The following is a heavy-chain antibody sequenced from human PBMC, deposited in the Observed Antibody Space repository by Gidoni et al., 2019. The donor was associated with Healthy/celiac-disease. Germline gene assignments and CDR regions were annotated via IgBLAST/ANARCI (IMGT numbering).Heavy chain of an antibody. J-gene: IGHJ3*02. CDR2: IYYSGSN. CDR1: GGSISSYY. CDR3: ARLSGSYYGDAFDI. Sequence: QVQLQESGTGLVKPSETLSLTCTVSGGSISSYYWSWIRQPPGKGLAWIGYIYYSGSNIYNPSLKGRVTISVDTSKIQVSLKLSSVPAADTAVYYCARLSGSYYGDAFDIWGQGTMVTVSS. V-gene: IGHV4-59*01. D-gene: IGHD1-26*01.